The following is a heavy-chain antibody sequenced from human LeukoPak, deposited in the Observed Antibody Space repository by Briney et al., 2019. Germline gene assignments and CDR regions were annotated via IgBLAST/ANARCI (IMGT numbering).Heavy chain of an antibody. J-gene: IGHJ4*02. Sequence: PGGSLRLSCAASGFTFSSYAMHWVRQAPGKGLEWVAVISYDGSNKYYADSVKGRFTISRDNSKNTLYLQMNSLRAEDTAVYYCARDWNDYAPGGYWGQGTLVTVSS. CDR1: GFTFSSYA. CDR2: ISYDGSNK. V-gene: IGHV3-30*04. CDR3: ARDWNDYAPGGY. D-gene: IGHD4-17*01.